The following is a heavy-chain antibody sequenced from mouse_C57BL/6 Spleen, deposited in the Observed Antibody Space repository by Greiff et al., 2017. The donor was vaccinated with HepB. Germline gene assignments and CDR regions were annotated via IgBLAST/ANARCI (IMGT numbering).Heavy chain of an antibody. D-gene: IGHD2-1*01. CDR3: AGDGNYEGYFDV. CDR1: GYAFSSSW. CDR2: IYPGDGDT. Sequence: VKLMESGPELVKPGASVKISCKASGYAFSSSWMNWVKQRPGKGLEWIGRIYPGDGDTNYNGKFKGKATLTADKSSSTAYMQLSSLTSEDSAVYFCAGDGNYEGYFDVWGTGTTVTVSS. V-gene: IGHV1-82*01. J-gene: IGHJ1*03.